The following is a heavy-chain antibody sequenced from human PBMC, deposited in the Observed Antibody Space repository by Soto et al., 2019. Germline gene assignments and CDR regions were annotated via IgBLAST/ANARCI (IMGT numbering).Heavy chain of an antibody. V-gene: IGHV3-23*01. CDR3: ARVYGGSSGLYWYFEF. Sequence: EVQLLESGGDLAQPGGSLRLSCAASGFTFSSNAMSWVRQAPGKGLEWVSTIGRTGTNTYYADSVKGRFTISRDNSKNTRYVQMNSLRAEDTAVYYCARVYGGSSGLYWYFEFWGRGTLVTVSS. D-gene: IGHD6-6*01. CDR2: IGRTGTNT. J-gene: IGHJ2*01. CDR1: GFTFSSNA.